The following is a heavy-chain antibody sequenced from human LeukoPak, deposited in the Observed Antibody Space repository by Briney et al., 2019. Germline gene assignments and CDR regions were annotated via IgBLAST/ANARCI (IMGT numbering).Heavy chain of an antibody. D-gene: IGHD2-15*01. Sequence: PGGSLRLSCTASGFTFRNYWMNWVRQAPGKGPEWVANTNQDGSDKFYVDSVKGRFTISRDNAKNSLYLQMNSLRVEDTAVYYCARGGIGGDGYWGQGILVTVSS. CDR2: TNQDGSDK. CDR3: ARGGIGGDGY. CDR1: GFTFRNYW. J-gene: IGHJ4*02. V-gene: IGHV3-7*01.